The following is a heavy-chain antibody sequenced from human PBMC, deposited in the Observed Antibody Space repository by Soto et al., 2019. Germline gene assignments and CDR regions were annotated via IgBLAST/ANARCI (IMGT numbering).Heavy chain of an antibody. CDR2: ISYDGSLQ. CDR3: VSDRGYGHASVPYS. D-gene: IGHD5-18*01. CDR1: GFAFSSYG. V-gene: IGHV3-30*03. J-gene: IGHJ4*02. Sequence: QAQLVESGGGVVQPGRSLRLSCAASGFAFSSYGMHWVRQAPGTGLEWVAVISYDGSLQHYADSVKGRFTSYRDNSKNMVIMQKSSLRAEDTAVYYCVSDRGYGHASVPYSWGQGTLVSVSS.